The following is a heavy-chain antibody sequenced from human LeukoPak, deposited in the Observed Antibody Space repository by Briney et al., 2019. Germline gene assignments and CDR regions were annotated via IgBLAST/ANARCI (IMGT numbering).Heavy chain of an antibody. Sequence: GGSLSLSCAASGFTFSSYEMNWVRQAPGQELEWVSYISSSGRTIYYADSVKGRFTIYRDDTKNSLYLQMNRLRAEDTAVYYCARSDREYSSGWYPSFFDYWGQGTLVTVSS. CDR2: ISSSGRTI. J-gene: IGHJ4*01. D-gene: IGHD6-19*01. CDR3: ARSDREYSSGWYPSFFDY. V-gene: IGHV3-48*03. CDR1: GFTFSSYE.